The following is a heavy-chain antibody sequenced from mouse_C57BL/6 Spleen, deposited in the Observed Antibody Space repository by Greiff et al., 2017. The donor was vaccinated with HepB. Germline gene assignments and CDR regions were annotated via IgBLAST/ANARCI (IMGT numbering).Heavy chain of an antibody. V-gene: IGHV5-6*01. Sequence: EVKVVESGGDLVKPGGSLKLSCAASGFTFSSYGMSWVRQTPDKRLEWVATISSGGSYTYYPDSVKGRFTISRDNAKNTLYLQMSSLKSEDTAMYYCAREGGHWYFDVWGTGTTVTVSS. CDR1: GFTFSSYG. J-gene: IGHJ1*03. CDR2: ISSGGSYT. CDR3: AREGGHWYFDV.